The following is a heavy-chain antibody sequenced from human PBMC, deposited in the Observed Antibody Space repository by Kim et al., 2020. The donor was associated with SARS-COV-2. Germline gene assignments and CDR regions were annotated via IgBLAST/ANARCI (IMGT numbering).Heavy chain of an antibody. Sequence: GESLKISCKGSGYSFTSYWIGWVRQMPGKGLEWMGIIYPGDSDTRYSPSFQGQVTISADKSISTAYLQWSGLKASDTAMYYCARIGAFGPWFGELFPNSLPHYYYYYGMDVWGQGTTVTVSS. CDR1: GYSFTSYW. V-gene: IGHV5-51*01. J-gene: IGHJ6*02. CDR2: IYPGDSDT. CDR3: ARIGAFGPWFGELFPNSLPHYYYYYGMDV. D-gene: IGHD3-10*01.